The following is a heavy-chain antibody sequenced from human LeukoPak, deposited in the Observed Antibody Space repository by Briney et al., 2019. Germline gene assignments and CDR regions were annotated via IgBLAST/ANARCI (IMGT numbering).Heavy chain of an antibody. Sequence: GGSLRLSCAASGFTFSAYRMSWVRQAPGKGLEWVSSISSSSSYIYYADSVKGRFTISGDNAKNSLYLQMNSLRAEDTAVYYCARDPGCSSTSCYRPNAFDIWGQGTMVTVSS. V-gene: IGHV3-21*01. D-gene: IGHD2-2*01. CDR1: GFTFSAYR. CDR3: ARDPGCSSTSCYRPNAFDI. CDR2: ISSSSSYI. J-gene: IGHJ3*02.